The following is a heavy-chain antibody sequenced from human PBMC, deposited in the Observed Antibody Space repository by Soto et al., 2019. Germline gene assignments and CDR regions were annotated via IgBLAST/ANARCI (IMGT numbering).Heavy chain of an antibody. D-gene: IGHD3-16*01. J-gene: IGHJ1*01. V-gene: IGHV3-21*06. CDR3: ATPYYFNH. CDR2: ISDDSSYI. CDR1: GFIFSAYT. Sequence: GGSLRLSCAASGFIFSAYTMNWVRQAPGKGLEWLSSISDDSSYIDYADSLRGRFTVSRDNARSSLYLQIDSLGVEDTAVYYCATPYYFNHWGPGTLVTVSS.